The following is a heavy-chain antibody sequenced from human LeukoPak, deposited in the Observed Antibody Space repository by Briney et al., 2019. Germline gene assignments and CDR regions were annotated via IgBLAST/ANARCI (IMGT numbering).Heavy chain of an antibody. CDR3: ARHGDYDILTGYLYYYYYGMDV. J-gene: IGHJ6*02. V-gene: IGHV4-59*08. Sequence: PSETLSFTCTVSGGSISSYYWSWIRQPPGKGLEWIGYIYYSGSTNYNPSLKSRVTISVDTSKNQFSLKLSSVTAADTAVYYCARHGDYDILTGYLYYYYYGMDVWGQGTTVTVSS. CDR1: GGSISSYY. D-gene: IGHD3-9*01. CDR2: IYYSGST.